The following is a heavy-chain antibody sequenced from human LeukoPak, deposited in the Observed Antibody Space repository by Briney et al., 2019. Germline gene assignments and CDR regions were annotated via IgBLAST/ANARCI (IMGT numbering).Heavy chain of an antibody. D-gene: IGHD3-22*01. CDR2: ISHSGSA. J-gene: IGHJ4*02. CDR1: GYSVSSGYY. Sequence: SEALSLTCSVSGYSVSSGYYWGWIRQPPGKGLEWIGIISHSGSAFYNPSLKSRVTISVATSNNQFSLKVSSVTAADTAVYYCARVTGYMIEDYFDYWGQGTLVTVSS. CDR3: ARVTGYMIEDYFDY. V-gene: IGHV4-38-2*02.